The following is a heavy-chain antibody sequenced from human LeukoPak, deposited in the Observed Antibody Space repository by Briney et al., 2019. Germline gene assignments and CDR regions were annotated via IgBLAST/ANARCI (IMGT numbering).Heavy chain of an antibody. V-gene: IGHV3-21*01. CDR1: GFTFSSYW. CDR3: ARWGITFGGVIVIPGFDY. D-gene: IGHD3-16*02. Sequence: KPGGSLRLSCAASGFTFSSYWMSWVRQAPGKGLEWVSSISSSSSYMKYAESVRGRFTISRDNAKNSLYLHMSSLRAEDTAVYYCARWGITFGGVIVIPGFDYWGQGTLVTVSS. CDR2: ISSSSSYM. J-gene: IGHJ4*02.